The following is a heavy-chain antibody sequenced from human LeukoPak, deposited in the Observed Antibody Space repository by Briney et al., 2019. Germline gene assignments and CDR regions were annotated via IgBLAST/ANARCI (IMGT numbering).Heavy chain of an antibody. J-gene: IGHJ6*02. D-gene: IGHD1-26*01. V-gene: IGHV4-59*02. CDR3: ARVEAFEGAYYYYYGMDV. Sequence: SETLSLTCVASGCTVSGYYWGWVRQPPGRGLEWVGNVYYSGSTNYNPSFKKRITISVVTSRHQFSLQLSSETAAETAVYYCARVEAFEGAYYYYYGMDVWGQGTTVTVCS. CDR2: VYYSGST. CDR1: GCTVSGYY.